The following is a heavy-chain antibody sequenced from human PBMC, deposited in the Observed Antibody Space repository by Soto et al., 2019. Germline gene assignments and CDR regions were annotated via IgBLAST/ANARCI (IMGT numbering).Heavy chain of an antibody. V-gene: IGHV3-9*01. CDR1: GFTFDYYT. D-gene: IGHD3-22*01. CDR3: AKDPHSSGYYYPTYFDY. CDR2: ISWNSGSI. Sequence: GGSLRLSCAASGFTFDYYTMHWVRQAPGKGLEWVSGISWNSGSIGYADSVKGRFTISRDNAKNSLYLQMNSLRAEDTALYYCAKDPHSSGYYYPTYFDYWGQGTLVTVSS. J-gene: IGHJ4*02.